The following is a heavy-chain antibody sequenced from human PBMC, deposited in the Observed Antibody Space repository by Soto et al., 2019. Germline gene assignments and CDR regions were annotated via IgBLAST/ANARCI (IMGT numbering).Heavy chain of an antibody. CDR2: ISYDGSNK. CDR3: AKDNLPFYYDFWSGQNYGMDV. Sequence: QVQLVESGGGVVQPGRSLRLSCAASGFTFSSYGMHWVRQAPGKGLEWVAVISYDGSNKYYADSVKGRFTISRDNSKNMLYLQMNSLRAEDTAVYYCAKDNLPFYYDFWSGQNYGMDVWGQGTTVTVSS. J-gene: IGHJ6*02. D-gene: IGHD3-3*01. V-gene: IGHV3-30*18. CDR1: GFTFSSYG.